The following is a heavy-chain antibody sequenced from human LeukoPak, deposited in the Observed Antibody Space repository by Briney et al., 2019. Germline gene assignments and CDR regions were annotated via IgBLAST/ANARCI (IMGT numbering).Heavy chain of an antibody. Sequence: GESLKISCKASGYSFISYWIGWVRQMPGKGLEWMGIIYPGDSDTRYSPSFQGQVTISADKSISTAYLQWSSLKASDTAMYYCARRSTTAAPSFDYWGQGTLVTVSS. CDR2: IYPGDSDT. CDR1: GYSFISYW. D-gene: IGHD6-13*01. CDR3: ARRSTTAAPSFDY. V-gene: IGHV5-51*01. J-gene: IGHJ4*02.